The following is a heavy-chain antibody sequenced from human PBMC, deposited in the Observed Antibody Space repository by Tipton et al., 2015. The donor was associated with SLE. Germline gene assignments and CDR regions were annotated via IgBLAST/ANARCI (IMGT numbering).Heavy chain of an antibody. CDR3: AREGRREQLALDY. D-gene: IGHD6-6*01. Sequence: TLSLTCNVSGGSISSYYWSWIRQPPGKGLEWIGYMYYSGSTNYNPSLKSRVTISVDTSNNQFSLKLSSVTAADTAVYYCAREGRREQLALDYWGQGTLVTVSS. CDR1: GGSISSYY. V-gene: IGHV4-59*12. CDR2: MYYSGST. J-gene: IGHJ4*02.